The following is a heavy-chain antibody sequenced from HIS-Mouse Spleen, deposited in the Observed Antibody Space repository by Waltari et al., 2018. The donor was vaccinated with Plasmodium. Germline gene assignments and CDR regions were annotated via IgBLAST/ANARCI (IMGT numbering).Heavy chain of an antibody. CDR1: GYSISRGSY. V-gene: IGHV4-38-2*01. CDR3: ARSLGIASSYWYFDL. D-gene: IGHD2-15*01. J-gene: IGHJ2*01. CDR2: IYHGGST. Sequence: QVQLQESGPGLGKPSATLSLTCPVPGYSISRGSYWGWIRQPPGKGLAWIGSIYHGGSTYYNPSLKSRVTISVDTSKNQFSLKLSSVTAADTAVYYCARSLGIASSYWYFDLWGRGTLVTVSS.